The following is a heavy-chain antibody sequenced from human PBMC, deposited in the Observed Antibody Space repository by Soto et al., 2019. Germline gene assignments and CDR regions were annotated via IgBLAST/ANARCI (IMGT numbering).Heavy chain of an antibody. Sequence: GGSLRLSWAASGFTFSNAWMNWVRQAPGKGLEWVGRTKSKADGGTTDYASPVKGRLTISRADSKNTPYWKMNSQKTEDTSVYYCTTDSYYNYHGMDVRRQRTTVTVSS. CDR3: TTDSYYNYHGMDV. CDR2: TKSKADGGTT. V-gene: IGHV3-15*07. J-gene: IGHJ6*01. CDR1: GFTFSNAW.